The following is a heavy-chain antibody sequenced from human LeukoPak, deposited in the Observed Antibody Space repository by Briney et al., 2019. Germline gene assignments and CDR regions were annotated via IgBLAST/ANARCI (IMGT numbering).Heavy chain of an antibody. CDR1: GFTFRSYE. Sequence: GGSLRLSCAASGFTFRSYEMNWVRQAPGKGLEWVSYISSSGSTIYYADSVKGRFTISRDNAKNSLFLQMNSLRAEDTAVYYSATVYSSSWYAHFDYWGQGTLVSVSS. D-gene: IGHD6-13*01. V-gene: IGHV3-48*03. CDR2: ISSSGSTI. J-gene: IGHJ4*02. CDR3: ATVYSSSWYAHFDY.